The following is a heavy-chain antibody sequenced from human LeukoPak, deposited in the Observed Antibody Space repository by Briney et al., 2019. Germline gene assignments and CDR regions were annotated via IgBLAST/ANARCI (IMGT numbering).Heavy chain of an antibody. CDR2: ISYDGSNK. CDR1: GFTFSSYG. Sequence: GGSLRLSCAASGFTFSSYGIHWVRQAPGKGLEWVAVISYDGSNKYYADSVKGRFTISRDNSKNTLYLQMNSQRTEDTAIYYCAKDTEALDPWGQGTLVTVSS. J-gene: IGHJ5*02. V-gene: IGHV3-30*18. CDR3: AKDTEALDP. D-gene: IGHD4-17*01.